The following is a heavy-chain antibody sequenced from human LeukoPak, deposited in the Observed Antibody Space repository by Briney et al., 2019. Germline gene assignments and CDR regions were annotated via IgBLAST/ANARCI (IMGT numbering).Heavy chain of an antibody. D-gene: IGHD5-24*01. CDR1: GFTFSSYW. V-gene: IGHV3-7*01. CDR2: IKQDGNEK. J-gene: IGHJ4*02. CDR3: ARELLGHGYNSGDFDY. Sequence: GGSLRLSCAASGFTFSSYWMNWVRQAPGKGLEWVANIKQDGNEKYYVDSVKGRFTISRDNAKNSLYLQMNSLRAEDTAVYYCARELLGHGYNSGDFDYWGQGTLVTVSP.